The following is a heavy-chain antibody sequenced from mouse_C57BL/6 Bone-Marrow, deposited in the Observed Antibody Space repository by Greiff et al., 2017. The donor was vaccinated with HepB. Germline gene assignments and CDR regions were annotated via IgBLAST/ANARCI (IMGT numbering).Heavy chain of an antibody. CDR1: GFSLTSYG. CDR2: IWSGGST. Sequence: QVQLKESGPGLVQPSQSLSITCTVSGFSLTSYGVHWVRQSPGKGLEWLGVIWSGGSTDYNAAFISRLSISKDNSKSQVFFKMNSLQADDTAIYYCARPTAQATGGYAMDYWGQGTSVTVSS. D-gene: IGHD3-2*02. CDR3: ARPTAQATGGYAMDY. J-gene: IGHJ4*01. V-gene: IGHV2-2*01.